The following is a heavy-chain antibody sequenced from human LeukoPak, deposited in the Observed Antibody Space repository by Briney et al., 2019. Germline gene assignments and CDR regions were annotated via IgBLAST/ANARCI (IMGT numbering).Heavy chain of an antibody. D-gene: IGHD5-18*01. Sequence: PSETLSLTCTVSGGSISSSSYYWGWIRQPAGKGLEWIGRIYTSGSTNYNPSLKSRVTMSVDTSKNQFSLKLSSVTAADTAVYYCARSGYSYGGPYYYYMDVWGKGTTVTISS. J-gene: IGHJ6*03. CDR2: IYTSGST. CDR1: GGSISSSSYY. V-gene: IGHV4-61*02. CDR3: ARSGYSYGGPYYYYMDV.